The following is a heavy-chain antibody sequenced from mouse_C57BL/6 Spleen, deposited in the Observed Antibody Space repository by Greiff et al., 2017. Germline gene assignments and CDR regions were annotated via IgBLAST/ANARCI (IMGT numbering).Heavy chain of an antibody. CDR3: ARWGRGAMDY. V-gene: IGHV1-64*01. CDR1: GYTFTSYW. Sequence: VQLQQPGAELVKPGASVKLSCKASGYTFTSYWMHWVKQRPGQGLEWIGMIHPNSGSTNYNERFKSTATLTVDKYTSTAYMQLSRLTSEDSAVYCWARWGRGAMDYWGQGTSVTVSS. D-gene: IGHD3-1*01. J-gene: IGHJ4*01. CDR2: IHPNSGST.